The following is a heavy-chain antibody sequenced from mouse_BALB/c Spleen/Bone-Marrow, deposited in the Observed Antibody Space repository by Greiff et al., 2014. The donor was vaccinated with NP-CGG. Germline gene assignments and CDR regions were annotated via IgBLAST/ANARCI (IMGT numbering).Heavy chain of an antibody. CDR3: NRYDWYFDV. CDR1: GFNIKDYY. J-gene: IGHJ1*01. CDR2: IDPENGDT. V-gene: IGHV14-4*02. Sequence: EVKLEESGAELVRSGASVKLSCTASGFNIKDYYMHWVKQRPEQGLEWIGWIDPENGDTEYAPKFQGKATMTADTSSNTAYLQLSSLTSEDTAVYCCNRYDWYFDVWGAGTTVTVSS. D-gene: IGHD2-14*01.